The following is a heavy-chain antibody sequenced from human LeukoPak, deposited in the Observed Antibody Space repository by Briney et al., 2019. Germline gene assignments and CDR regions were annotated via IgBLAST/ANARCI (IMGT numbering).Heavy chain of an antibody. V-gene: IGHV4-4*07. Sequence: SETLSLTCTVSGGSISSYYWSWIRQPAGKGLEWIGRIYTSGSTNYNPSLKSRVTMSVDTSKNQFSLKLSSVTAADTAVYYCARPRITMIVEDWYFDLWGRGTLVTVSS. J-gene: IGHJ2*01. D-gene: IGHD3-22*01. CDR3: ARPRITMIVEDWYFDL. CDR2: IYTSGST. CDR1: GGSISSYY.